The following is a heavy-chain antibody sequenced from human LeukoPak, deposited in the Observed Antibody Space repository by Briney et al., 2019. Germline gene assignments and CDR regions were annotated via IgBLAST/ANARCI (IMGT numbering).Heavy chain of an antibody. V-gene: IGHV3-23*01. CDR1: GFTFSSYA. Sequence: GGSLRLSCAASGFTFSSYAMSWVRQAPGKGLEWVSAISGSGGSTYYADSVKGRFTISRDNSKNSLYLQMNSLRTEDTALYYCAKSKFRYFDYWGQGTLVTVSS. CDR2: ISGSGGST. D-gene: IGHD2-21*01. J-gene: IGHJ4*02. CDR3: AKSKFRYFDY.